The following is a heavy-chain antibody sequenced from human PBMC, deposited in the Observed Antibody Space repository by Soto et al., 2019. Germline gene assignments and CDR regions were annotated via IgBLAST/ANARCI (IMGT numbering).Heavy chain of an antibody. Sequence: QVQLQESGPGPVKPSQTLSLTCTVSGGSISSGGYYWNWIRQHPGKGLEWIGYIYYSGSTYYYPSLKSRVTISVDTSKNQFSLKLSSVTAADTAVYYCARDPSGSGSYFDYWGQGTLVTVSS. J-gene: IGHJ4*02. CDR2: IYYSGST. CDR3: ARDPSGSGSYFDY. V-gene: IGHV4-31*03. CDR1: GGSISSGGYY. D-gene: IGHD3-10*01.